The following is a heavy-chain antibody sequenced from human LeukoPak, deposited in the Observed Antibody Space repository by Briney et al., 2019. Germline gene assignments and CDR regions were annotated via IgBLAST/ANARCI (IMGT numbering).Heavy chain of an antibody. D-gene: IGHD1-26*01. CDR2: INPNSGGT. CDR3: ARGMSQWEPGTDFDY. Sequence: GESLKISCKGSGYTFTGYYMHWVRQAPGQGLEWMGWINPNSGGTNYAQKFQGRVTMTRDTSISTAYMELSRLRSDDTAVYYCARGMSQWEPGTDFDYWGQGTLVTVSS. J-gene: IGHJ4*02. CDR1: GYTFTGYY. V-gene: IGHV1-2*02.